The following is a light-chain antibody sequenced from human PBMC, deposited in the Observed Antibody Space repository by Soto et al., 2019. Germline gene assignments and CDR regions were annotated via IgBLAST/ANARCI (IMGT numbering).Light chain of an antibody. CDR3: QQSDSTPYT. CDR2: DAS. CDR1: QGISSW. J-gene: IGKJ2*01. Sequence: DIQMTQSPSSVSASVGDRVTITCRASQGISSWLAWYQQKPGKAPKLLIYDASSLESGVPSRFSGSGSGTDFTLTIASLQPEDFSTYYCQQSDSTPYTFGQGTKVDIK. V-gene: IGKV1-12*01.